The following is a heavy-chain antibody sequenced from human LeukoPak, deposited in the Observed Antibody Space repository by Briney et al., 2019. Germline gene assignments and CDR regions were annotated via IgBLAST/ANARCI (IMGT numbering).Heavy chain of an antibody. J-gene: IGHJ4*02. CDR2: ISWDGGST. Sequence: GGSLRLSCAASGFTFDDYTMHWVRQAPGKGLEWVSLISWDGGSTYYADSVKGRFTISRDNSKNSLYLQMNSLRTEDTALYYCAKDWSSDDYGGNWGGGVFDYWGQGTLVTVSS. V-gene: IGHV3-43*01. CDR1: GFTFDDYT. D-gene: IGHD4-23*01. CDR3: AKDWSSDDYGGNWGGGVFDY.